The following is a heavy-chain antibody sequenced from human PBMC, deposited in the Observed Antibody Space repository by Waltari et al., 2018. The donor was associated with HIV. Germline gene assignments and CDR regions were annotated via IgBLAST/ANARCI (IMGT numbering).Heavy chain of an antibody. J-gene: IGHJ5*02. D-gene: IGHD6-6*01. V-gene: IGHV4-59*01. CDR2: IYYSGNS. CDR3: ARCRDYSSSFDN. CDR1: GGSISTYY. Sequence: QVQLQESGPGLVKPSETLSLTCPVSGGSISTYYWSWIRQPPGKGLEWIGFIYYSGNSNHNPSLNSRVTIAVDTSKNQFSLKLSSVTSADTAVYYCARCRDYSSSFDNWGQGTLVTVSS.